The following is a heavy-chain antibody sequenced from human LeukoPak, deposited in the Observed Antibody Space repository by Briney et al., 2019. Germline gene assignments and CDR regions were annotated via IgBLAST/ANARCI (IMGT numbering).Heavy chain of an antibody. V-gene: IGHV3-23*01. J-gene: IGHJ4*02. CDR3: AKVSVPYSGSSPYYFDY. CDR2: ISGSGGST. Sequence: PGGSLRLSCAASGFTFSSYAMSWVRQAPGKGLEWVSAISGSGGSTYYADSVKGRFTISRDNSKNTLYLQMNSLRAEDTAVYYCAKVSVPYSGSSPYYFDYWGQGTLVTVSS. CDR1: GFTFSSYA. D-gene: IGHD6-6*01.